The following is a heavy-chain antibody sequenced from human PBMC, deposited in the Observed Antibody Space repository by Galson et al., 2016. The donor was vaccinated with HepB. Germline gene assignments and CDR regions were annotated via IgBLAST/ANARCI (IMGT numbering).Heavy chain of an antibody. J-gene: IGHJ4*02. CDR3: ARIKYRGYNPALFFDS. CDR2: VFYSGTT. Sequence: TLSLTCTVSDDSINSGGYYWSWIRQLPVKGLEWIGYVFYSGTTYYNPSLKSRVAISIDTSVRQISLKLSSVTAADTAVYYCARIKYRGYNPALFFDSWGQGILVSVSS. CDR1: DDSINSGGYY. V-gene: IGHV4-31*03. D-gene: IGHD5-12*01.